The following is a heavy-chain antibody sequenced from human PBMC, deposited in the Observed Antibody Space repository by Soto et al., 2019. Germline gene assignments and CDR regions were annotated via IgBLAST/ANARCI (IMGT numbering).Heavy chain of an antibody. CDR3: ARDFYGSRAAGWFDP. D-gene: IGHD3-10*01. J-gene: IGHJ5*02. V-gene: IGHV4-38-2*02. CDR2: VYHDGRT. Sequence: SETLSLTCGVSGYSISSGYQWGWIRGPPGKGPEWIGSVYHDGRTRYNPPLESRVTISVDTSKNQFSLNLNSVTVADTAMYYCARDFYGSRAAGWFDPWGQGTLVTVSS. CDR1: GYSISSGYQ.